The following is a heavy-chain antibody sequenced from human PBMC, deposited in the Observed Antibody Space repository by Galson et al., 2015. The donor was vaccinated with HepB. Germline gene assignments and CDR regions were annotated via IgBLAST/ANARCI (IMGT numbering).Heavy chain of an antibody. CDR2: ISPILGIA. Sequence: SLKVSCKACGGTFSSYAISWVRQAPGQGLEWMGRISPILGIANDAQTFQVRVTITADKSTSTAYMDLSSLRSEDTAVYYRGSAVGLDYGGNRLGRAFDIWGQGTRVTVSS. V-gene: IGHV1-69*04. CDR3: GSAVGLDYGGNRLGRAFDI. D-gene: IGHD4-23*01. CDR1: GGTFSSYA. J-gene: IGHJ3*02.